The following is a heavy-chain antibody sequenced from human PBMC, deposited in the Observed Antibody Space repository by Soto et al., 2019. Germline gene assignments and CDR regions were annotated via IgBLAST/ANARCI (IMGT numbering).Heavy chain of an antibody. CDR2: ISWNSGSI. CDR3: AKDTTAPSDYYYGMDV. CDR1: GFTFDDYT. J-gene: IGHJ6*02. Sequence: PRLSCAASGFTFDDYTMHWVRLAPGKGLEWVSGISWNSGSIGYADSVKGRFTISRDNAKNSLYLQMNSLRAEDTALYYCAKDTTAPSDYYYGMDVWGQGTTVTVSS. V-gene: IGHV3-9*01.